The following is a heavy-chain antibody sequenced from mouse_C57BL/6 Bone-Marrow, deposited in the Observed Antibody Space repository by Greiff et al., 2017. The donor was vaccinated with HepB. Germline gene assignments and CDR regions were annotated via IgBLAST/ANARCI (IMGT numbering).Heavy chain of an antibody. J-gene: IGHJ4*01. Sequence: EVQGVESGGGLVKPGGSLKLSCAASGFTFSSYAMSWVRQTPEKRLEWVATISDGGSYTYYPDNVKGRFTISRDNAKNNLYLQMSHLKSEDTAMYYCARDSPRAMDYWGQGTSVTVSS. D-gene: IGHD2-10*02. CDR3: ARDSPRAMDY. V-gene: IGHV5-4*01. CDR2: ISDGGSYT. CDR1: GFTFSSYA.